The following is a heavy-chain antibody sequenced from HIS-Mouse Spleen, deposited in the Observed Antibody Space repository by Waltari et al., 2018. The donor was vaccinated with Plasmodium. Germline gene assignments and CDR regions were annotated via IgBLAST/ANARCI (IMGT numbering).Heavy chain of an antibody. D-gene: IGHD6-6*01. CDR3: ARAESSIAARHYYYYGMDV. CDR2: IYHSGST. CDR1: GYSISSGYY. V-gene: IGHV4-38-2*02. J-gene: IGHJ6*02. Sequence: QVQLQESGPGLVKPSETLSLTCTVSGYSISSGYYWGWIRQPPGKGLEWIGSIYHSGSTYYNPSFKGRVTISGDTSTNQFSLKLGSVTAADTAVYYCARAESSIAARHYYYYGMDVWGQGTTVTVSS.